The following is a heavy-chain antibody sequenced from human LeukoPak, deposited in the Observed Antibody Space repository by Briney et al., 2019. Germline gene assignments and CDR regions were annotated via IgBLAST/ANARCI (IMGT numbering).Heavy chain of an antibody. J-gene: IGHJ5*02. CDR3: ARDLGQYYDTSDNWFDP. CDR2: INSDGINT. Sequence: GGSLRLSCAASGFTFSNYWMHWVRQAPGKGLVWVSRINSDGINTSYADSVTGRFTISRDNAKNTLNLQMNSLRAEDTAVYYCARDLGQYYDTSDNWFDPWGQGTLVTVSS. D-gene: IGHD3-22*01. CDR1: GFTFSNYW. V-gene: IGHV3-74*01.